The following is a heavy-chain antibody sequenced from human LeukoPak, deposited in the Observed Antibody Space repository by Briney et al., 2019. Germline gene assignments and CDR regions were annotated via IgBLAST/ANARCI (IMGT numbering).Heavy chain of an antibody. V-gene: IGHV3-21*01. CDR2: ISSGSSFI. D-gene: IGHD3-3*02. CDR1: GFIFSSYS. Sequence: PGGSLRLSCEASGFIFSSYSMNWVRQAPGKGLEWVSSISSGSSFIHYADSVKGRFTISRDNAKNSLYLQMNSLTDEDTAVYYCARDHFGTRSWFDPWGQGTLVTVSS. CDR3: ARDHFGTRSWFDP. J-gene: IGHJ5*02.